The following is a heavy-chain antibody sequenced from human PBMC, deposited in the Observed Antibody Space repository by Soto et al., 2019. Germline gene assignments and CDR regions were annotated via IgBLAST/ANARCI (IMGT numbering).Heavy chain of an antibody. J-gene: IGHJ6*02. CDR2: INPSGGST. D-gene: IGHD2-2*01. CDR1: GYTFTSYY. V-gene: IGHV1-46*03. CDR3: ARDPDIVVVPAAMPGYYGMDV. Sequence: GASVKVSCKASGYTFTSYYMHWVRQAPGQGLEWMGIINPSGGSTSYAQKFQGRVTMTRDTSTSTVYMELSSLRSEDTAVYYCARDPDIVVVPAAMPGYYGMDVWGQGTTVTVSS.